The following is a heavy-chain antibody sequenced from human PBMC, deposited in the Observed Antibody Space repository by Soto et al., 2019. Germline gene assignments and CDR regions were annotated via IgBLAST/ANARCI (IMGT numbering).Heavy chain of an antibody. CDR1: GYTFTSYA. J-gene: IGHJ5*02. CDR2: INAGNGNT. Sequence: QVQLVQSGAEVKKPGASVKVSCKASGYTFTSYAMHWVRQAPGQRLEWMGWINAGNGNTKYSQKFQGRVTITRDTSASTAYMELSSLRSEDTAVYYCARGGSGWRGNWFDPWGQVTLVTVSS. V-gene: IGHV1-3*01. D-gene: IGHD6-19*01. CDR3: ARGGSGWRGNWFDP.